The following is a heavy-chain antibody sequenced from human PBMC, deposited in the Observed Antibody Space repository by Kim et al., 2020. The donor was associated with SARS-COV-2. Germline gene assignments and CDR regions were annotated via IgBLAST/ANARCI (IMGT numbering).Heavy chain of an antibody. CDR2: IYYSGST. CDR3: ARHLAYYYDSSGYFDY. CDR1: GGSISSSSYY. D-gene: IGHD3-22*01. J-gene: IGHJ4*02. Sequence: SETLSLTCTVSGGSISSSSYYWGWIRQPPGKGLEWIGSIYYSGSTYYNPSLKSRVTISVDTSKNQFSLKLSSVTAADTAVYYCARHLAYYYDSSGYFDYWGQGTLVTVSS. V-gene: IGHV4-39*01.